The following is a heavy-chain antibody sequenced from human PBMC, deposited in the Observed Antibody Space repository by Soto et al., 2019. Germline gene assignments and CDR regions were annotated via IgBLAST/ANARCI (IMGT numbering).Heavy chain of an antibody. Sequence: SETLSLTCTVSGGSMSSNYWSWIRQSPGKGLEWIGFVYYGGTNYNPSFESRVTMSVDTPKNQFSLELNSVTAADTAVYYCVSYRGAFYFDHWGQGALVTVSS. CDR1: GGSMSSNY. CDR2: VYYGGT. J-gene: IGHJ4*02. CDR3: VSYRGAFYFDH. V-gene: IGHV4-59*01. D-gene: IGHD4-4*01.